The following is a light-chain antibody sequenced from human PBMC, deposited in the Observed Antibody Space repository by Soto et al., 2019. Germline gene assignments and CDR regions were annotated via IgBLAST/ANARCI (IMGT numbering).Light chain of an antibody. J-gene: IGLJ1*01. CDR2: DVS. V-gene: IGLV2-14*01. CDR3: NSYTTSNTRQIV. Sequence: QSALTQPASGSGSPGQSSSISCTGTSSDVGGYNYVSWYQQHPGKAPKFMIYDVSNRPSGVSTRFSGSKSGNTASLTISGLQAEDEADYYCNSYTTSNTRQIVFGTGTKVTVL. CDR1: SSDVGGYNY.